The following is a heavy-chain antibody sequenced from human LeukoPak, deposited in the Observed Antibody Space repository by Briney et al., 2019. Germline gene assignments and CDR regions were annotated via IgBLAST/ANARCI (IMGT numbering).Heavy chain of an antibody. Sequence: GGSLRLSCAATGFTLNGYTVTWVRQAPGKGLEWVSSLSGGSSKTYYADSVKGRFTISGDNSENTLYLQMNSLRAEDTAIYYCAKGRDVSYSAFDCWGQGTLVTVSS. J-gene: IGHJ4*02. CDR2: LSGGSSKT. D-gene: IGHD1-26*01. V-gene: IGHV3-23*01. CDR1: GFTLNGYT. CDR3: AKGRDVSYSAFDC.